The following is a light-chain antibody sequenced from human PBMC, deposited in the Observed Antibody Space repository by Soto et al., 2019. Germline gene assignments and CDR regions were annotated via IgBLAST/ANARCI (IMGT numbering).Light chain of an antibody. CDR1: NSDVGGYNF. Sequence: QSVLTQPASVSGSPGQSIANSCTGTNSDVGGYNFVSWYQQHPHKATKLMISDVSNRPSGVSNRFSGSKSGNTASLTISGLQAEDEADYYCSSYTSSSTYVFGTGTKVTVL. CDR2: DVS. CDR3: SSYTSSSTYV. V-gene: IGLV2-14*01. J-gene: IGLJ1*01.